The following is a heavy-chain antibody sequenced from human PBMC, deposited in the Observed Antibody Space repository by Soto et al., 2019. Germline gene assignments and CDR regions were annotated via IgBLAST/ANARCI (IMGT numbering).Heavy chain of an antibody. D-gene: IGHD6-13*01. Sequence: EVQLVESGGGLVQPGGSLRLSCAASGFTVSSHYMNWVRQAPGKGLEWVSIIYGAASTYYADSAKGRFTISRDNSKNTLYLQMNSLKADDTAVYYYARDGPSCSRYYFDYWSQGTLVTVSS. CDR2: IYGAAST. CDR3: ARDGPSCSRYYFDY. V-gene: IGHV3-66*01. CDR1: GFTVSSHY. J-gene: IGHJ4*02.